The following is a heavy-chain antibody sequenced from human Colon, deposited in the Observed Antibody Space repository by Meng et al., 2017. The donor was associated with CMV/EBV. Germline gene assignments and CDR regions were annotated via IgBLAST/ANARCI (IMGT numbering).Heavy chain of an antibody. J-gene: IGHJ1*01. Sequence: QVQRVQSGAEVKKHGASLKVSCKASGYTFTNYGISWVRQAPGQGLEWMGWISAYTGDTYYAQKFQGRVTMTTDTSTSTAYMELRSLRSDDTAVYYCVRESQSGSYIYLQHWGQGTLVTSPQ. CDR2: ISAYTGDT. V-gene: IGHV1-18*01. D-gene: IGHD1-26*01. CDR1: GYTFTNYG. CDR3: VRESQSGSYIYLQH.